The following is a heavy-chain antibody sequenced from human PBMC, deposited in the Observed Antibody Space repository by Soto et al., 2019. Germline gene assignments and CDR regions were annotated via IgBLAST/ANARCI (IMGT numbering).Heavy chain of an antibody. CDR2: ISYDGSNK. D-gene: IGHD2-15*01. CDR3: ARPTHGNYYGMDV. V-gene: IGHV3-30-3*01. CDR1: GFTFSSYA. Sequence: QVQLVESGGGVVQPGRSLRLSCAASGFTFSSYAMHWVRQAPGKGLEWVAVISYDGSNKYYADSVKGRFTISRDNSKNTLYLQMNSLRAEDTAVYYCARPTHGNYYGMDVWGQGTTVTVSS. J-gene: IGHJ6*02.